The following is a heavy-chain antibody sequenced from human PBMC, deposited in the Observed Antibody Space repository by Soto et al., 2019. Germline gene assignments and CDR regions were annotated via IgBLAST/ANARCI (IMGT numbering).Heavy chain of an antibody. V-gene: IGHV4-59*01. J-gene: IGHJ3*02. CDR3: ARVWGGAFDI. CDR1: GGSISSYY. D-gene: IGHD3-10*01. CDR2: IYYSGST. Sequence: QVQLQESGPGLVKPSETLSLTCTVSGGSISSYYWSWIRQPPGKGLEWIGYIYYSGSTNYNPSLXGRAXIXIGTAKTQFSLKLSSVTAADTSVYYGARVWGGAFDIWGQGTMVTVCS.